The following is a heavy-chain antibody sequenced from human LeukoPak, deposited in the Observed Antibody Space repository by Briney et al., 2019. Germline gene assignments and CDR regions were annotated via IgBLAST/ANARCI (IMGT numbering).Heavy chain of an antibody. CDR1: GLTVSSNY. V-gene: IGHV3-66*01. D-gene: IGHD4-23*01. CDR2: IYSGGST. Sequence: PGGSLRLSCAASGLTVSSNYMSWVRHSPGKGLEWVSVIYSGGSTYYANSVKGRFTISRDNPKNTLYLQMNSLRAEDTAVYYCARDNYGGNLDYWGQGTLVTVSS. J-gene: IGHJ4*02. CDR3: ARDNYGGNLDY.